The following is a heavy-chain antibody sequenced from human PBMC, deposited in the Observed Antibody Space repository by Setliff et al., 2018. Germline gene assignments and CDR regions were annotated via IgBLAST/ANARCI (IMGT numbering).Heavy chain of an antibody. CDR3: AIAYSSSWDFDY. CDR1: GYTFTSYY. CDR2: INPSGGST. Sequence: ASVKVSCKASGYTFTSYYMHWVRQAPGQGLEWMGIINPSGGSTSYAQKFQGRVTMTRDASTSTVYMELSRLRSDDTVVYYCAIAYSSSWDFDYWGQGTLVTVSS. J-gene: IGHJ4*02. V-gene: IGHV1-46*01. D-gene: IGHD6-13*01.